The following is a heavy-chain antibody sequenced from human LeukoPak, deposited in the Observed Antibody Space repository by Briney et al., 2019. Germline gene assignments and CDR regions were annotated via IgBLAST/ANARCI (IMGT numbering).Heavy chain of an antibody. D-gene: IGHD2-2*01. CDR2: ISYDGSNK. CDR3: ARGDQLLFHYYYYMDV. V-gene: IGHV3-30-3*01. Sequence: GGSLRLSCAASGFTFSSYAMHWVRQAPGKGLEWVAVISYDGSNKYYADSVKGRFTISRDNSKNTLYLQMSSLRAEDTAVYYCARGDQLLFHYYYYMDVWGKGTTVTVSS. J-gene: IGHJ6*03. CDR1: GFTFSSYA.